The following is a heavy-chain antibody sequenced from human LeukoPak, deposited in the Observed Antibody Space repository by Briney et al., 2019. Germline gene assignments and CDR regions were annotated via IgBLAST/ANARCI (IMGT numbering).Heavy chain of an antibody. CDR1: GYTFTGYY. Sequence: ASVKVSCKASGYTFTGYYMHWVRQAPGQGLEWMGRINPNSGGTNYAQNFQGRVTITRGTSNSTAYMELSRLRSDDTAVYYCARCRFEVVTELDYWGQGTLVAVSS. V-gene: IGHV1-2*06. CDR3: ARCRFEVVTELDY. CDR2: INPNSGGT. D-gene: IGHD2-21*02. J-gene: IGHJ4*02.